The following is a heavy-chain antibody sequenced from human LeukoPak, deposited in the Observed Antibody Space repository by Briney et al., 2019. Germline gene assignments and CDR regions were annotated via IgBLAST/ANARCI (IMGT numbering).Heavy chain of an antibody. J-gene: IGHJ4*02. CDR1: GFNFGSYS. CDR3: ANSPRYLGYCSSTSCYGSYFDY. D-gene: IGHD2-2*01. V-gene: IGHV3-23*01. Sequence: GGSLRLSCAASGFNFGSYSMTWVRQAPGKGLEWVSVISADSATTFYADSVKGRFTISRDNAKNTVFLQMSSLRAEDTALYYCANSPRYLGYCSSTSCYGSYFDYWGQGTLVTVSS. CDR2: ISADSATT.